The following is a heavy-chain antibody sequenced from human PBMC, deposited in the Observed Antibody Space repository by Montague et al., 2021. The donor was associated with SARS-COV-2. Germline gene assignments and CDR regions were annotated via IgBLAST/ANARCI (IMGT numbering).Heavy chain of an antibody. V-gene: IGHV4-59*08. Sequence: SETLSLTCTVSSGSISSYYWSWIRQPPGKGLEWIGEFNYTGSTNYNPSLKSRVTISVDTSKKHFSLKLTSMTAADTAIYYCARGLLRYFFDWGQGTTVTVSS. J-gene: IGHJ6*02. D-gene: IGHD3-9*01. CDR3: ARGLLRYFFD. CDR1: SGSISSYY. CDR2: FNYTGST.